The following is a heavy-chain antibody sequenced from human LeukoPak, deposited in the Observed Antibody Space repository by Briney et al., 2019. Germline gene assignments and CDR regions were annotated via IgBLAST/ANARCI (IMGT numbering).Heavy chain of an antibody. CDR2: ISGSGGST. CDR3: PNDDFWSGYHHKTDDY. V-gene: IGHV3-23*01. J-gene: IGHJ4*02. D-gene: IGHD3-3*01. CDR1: GFTFSSYA. Sequence: WGSLRLSCAASGFTFSSYAMSWVRQAPGKGLEWVSAISGSGGSTYYADSVKGRFTISRDNSKNTLYLQMNSLRAEDTAVYYCPNDDFWSGYHHKTDDYWGQGTLVTVSS.